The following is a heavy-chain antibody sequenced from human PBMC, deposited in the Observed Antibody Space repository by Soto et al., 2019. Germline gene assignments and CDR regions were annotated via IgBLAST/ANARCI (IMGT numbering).Heavy chain of an antibody. Sequence: GGSLKLSCAASGFSPSSAWMNWVRQAPGKGLEWVGRIKRKTDGGTTDYAAPVTGRFTISRDDSENTLYLQMNSLKIEDTAVYYCTIGVIGGTGYPGGFDMWGQGTMVTVSS. CDR2: IKRKTDGGTT. CDR1: GFSPSSAW. J-gene: IGHJ3*02. CDR3: TIGVIGGTGYPGGFDM. D-gene: IGHD2-8*02. V-gene: IGHV3-15*07.